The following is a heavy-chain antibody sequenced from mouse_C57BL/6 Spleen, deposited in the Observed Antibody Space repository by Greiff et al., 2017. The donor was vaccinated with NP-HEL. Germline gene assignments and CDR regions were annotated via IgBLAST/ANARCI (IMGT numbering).Heavy chain of an antibody. V-gene: IGHV5-4*01. D-gene: IGHD4-1*02. CDR1: GFTFSSYA. CDR3: ARDRASATGKDY. Sequence: DVMLVESGGGLVKPGGSLKLSCAASGFTFSSYAMSWVRQTPEKRLEWVATISDGGSYTYYPDNVKGRFTISRDNAKNNLYLQMSHLKSEDTAMYYCARDRASATGKDYWGQGTTLTVSS. J-gene: IGHJ2*01. CDR2: ISDGGSYT.